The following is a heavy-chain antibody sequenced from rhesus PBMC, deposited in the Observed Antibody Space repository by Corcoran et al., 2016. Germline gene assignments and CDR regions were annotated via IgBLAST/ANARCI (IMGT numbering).Heavy chain of an antibody. Sequence: EVQLVQSGAEVKKPGASVKISCKASGSTFTDYYLHWVRQAPGKGLEWMGRVDPEDGETDYAQKFQDRVTITRDTSTDTAYMELSSLRSEDTAVYYCATTVVFLGWSDIDYWGQGVLVTVSS. CDR3: ATTVVFLGWSDIDY. J-gene: IGHJ4*01. CDR2: VDPEDGET. D-gene: IGHD3-22*01. CDR1: GSTFTDYY. V-gene: IGHV1-111*01.